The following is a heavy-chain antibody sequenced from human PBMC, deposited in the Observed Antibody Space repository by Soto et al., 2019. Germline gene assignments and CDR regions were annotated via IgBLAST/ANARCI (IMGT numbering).Heavy chain of an antibody. CDR2: IKADGSDK. CDR1: GFTFSTYL. CDR3: ARWNYAMDV. Sequence: GGSLRLSCAASGFTFSTYLMTWVRQGPGKGLEWVANIKADGSDKYYVDSVKGRFTISRDNAKKSLYLQMNSLRAEDTAVYYCARWNYAMDVWGQGTTVTVSS. V-gene: IGHV3-7*05. J-gene: IGHJ6*02.